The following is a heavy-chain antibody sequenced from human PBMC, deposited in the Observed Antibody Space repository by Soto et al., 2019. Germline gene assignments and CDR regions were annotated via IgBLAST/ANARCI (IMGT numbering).Heavy chain of an antibody. CDR3: ATGHYCSTTTCYSHGMDV. Sequence: GASVKVSCKTSGYSFTGFYMHWVRQAPGQGLEWMGWINPNSGDTNYTQKFQGWVTMTRDTSFSTAYMELSSLRSEDTAVYYCATGHYCSTTTCYSHGMDVWGRGTTVTVSS. V-gene: IGHV1-2*04. J-gene: IGHJ6*02. CDR1: GYSFTGFY. CDR2: INPNSGDT. D-gene: IGHD2-2*01.